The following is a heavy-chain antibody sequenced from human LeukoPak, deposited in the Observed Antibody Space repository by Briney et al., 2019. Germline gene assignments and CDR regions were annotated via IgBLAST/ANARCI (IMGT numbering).Heavy chain of an antibody. CDR3: ARASKGGAASTLGY. V-gene: IGHV1-2*04. J-gene: IGHJ4*02. CDR2: IYPRDGST. Sequence: ASVKVSCKASGYSFTSNYIHWVRQAPGQGLEWMGMIYPRDGSTSYAQKFQGWVTMTRDTSISTAYMELSRLRSDDTAVYYCARASKGGAASTLGYWGQGTLVTVSS. D-gene: IGHD6-13*01. CDR1: GYSFTSNY.